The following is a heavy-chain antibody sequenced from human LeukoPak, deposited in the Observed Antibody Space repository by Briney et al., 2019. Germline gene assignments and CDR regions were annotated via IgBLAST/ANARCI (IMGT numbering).Heavy chain of an antibody. J-gene: IGHJ5*02. V-gene: IGHV3-66*01. Sequence: QLGGSLGLSCAATGFTVSSNYMNWVRQAPGKGLEWVSVIYSGGSTYYADSVKDRFSTSRDNSKNTLYLQMNSLRAEDTAVYYCTRGNGGSNWFDPWGQGTLVTVSS. CDR2: IYSGGST. CDR1: GFTVSSNY. D-gene: IGHD2-8*01. CDR3: TRGNGGSNWFDP.